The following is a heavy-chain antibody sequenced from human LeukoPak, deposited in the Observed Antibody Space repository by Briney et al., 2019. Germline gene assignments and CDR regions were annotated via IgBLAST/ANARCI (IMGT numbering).Heavy chain of an antibody. V-gene: IGHV3-74*01. CDR3: ARDRGPYSSGSLLGY. D-gene: IGHD6-19*01. CDR2: INSDGSST. CDR1: GFTFSSYW. J-gene: IGHJ4*02. Sequence: GGSLRLSCAASGFTFSSYWMHWVRQAPGKGLVWVSRINSDGSSTSYADSVKGRFTISRDNAKNTLYLQMNSLRAEDTAVYYCARDRGPYSSGSLLGYWGQGTLVTVSS.